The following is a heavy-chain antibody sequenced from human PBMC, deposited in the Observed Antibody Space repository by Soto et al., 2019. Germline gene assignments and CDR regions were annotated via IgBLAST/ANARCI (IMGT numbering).Heavy chain of an antibody. CDR3: ARESFDFWSGHGDVSWFDP. D-gene: IGHD3-3*01. CDR2: ISSSGSTI. V-gene: IGHV3-11*01. Sequence: GGSLRLSCAASGFTFSDYYMSWIRQAPGKGLEWVSYISSSGSTIYYADSVKGRFTISRDNAKNSLYLQMNSLRAEDTAVYYCARESFDFWSGHGDVSWFDPWGQGTLVTVSS. J-gene: IGHJ5*02. CDR1: GFTFSDYY.